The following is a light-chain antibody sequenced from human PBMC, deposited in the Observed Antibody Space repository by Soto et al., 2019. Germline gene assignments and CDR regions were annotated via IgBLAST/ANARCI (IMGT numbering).Light chain of an antibody. J-gene: IGLJ2*01. CDR3: SSYTSSSTFA. V-gene: IGLV2-18*02. CDR1: SSDVGSYNR. CDR2: EVS. Sequence: QSALTQPPSVSGSPGQSVTISCTGTSSDVGSYNRVSWYQQPPGTAPKLMIYEVSNRPSGVPDRFSGSKSGNTASLTISGLQAEDEADYYCSSYTSSSTFAFGGGTQLTVL.